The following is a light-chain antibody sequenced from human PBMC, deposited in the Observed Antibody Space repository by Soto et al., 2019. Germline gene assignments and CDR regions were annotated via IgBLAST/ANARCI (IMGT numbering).Light chain of an antibody. J-gene: IGKJ2*01. CDR3: QQYYRSPHT. CDR1: QSVLYSSNNKNY. Sequence: DIVMTQSPDSLAVSLGERATINCKSSQSVLYSSNNKNYLAWYKQKPGQPPKLLIYWASTRESGVPDRFSGGGSGTDFTLTISSLKAEDVALYYCQQYYRSPHTFGQGTKLEIK. CDR2: WAS. V-gene: IGKV4-1*01.